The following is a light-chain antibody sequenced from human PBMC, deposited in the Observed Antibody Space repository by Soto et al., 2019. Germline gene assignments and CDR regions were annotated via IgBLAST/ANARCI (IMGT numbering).Light chain of an antibody. J-gene: IGKJ1*01. CDR3: QQYYTSPWT. Sequence: DIQMTQSPSTLSASVGDRVTITCRASQSINSWLAWYQQKPGKAPNLLIYDASTLESGVPPRFSGSGSGTEFTFTISSLQPDDFAIYYCQQYYTSPWTFGQGTKVDIK. CDR1: QSINSW. V-gene: IGKV1-5*01. CDR2: DAS.